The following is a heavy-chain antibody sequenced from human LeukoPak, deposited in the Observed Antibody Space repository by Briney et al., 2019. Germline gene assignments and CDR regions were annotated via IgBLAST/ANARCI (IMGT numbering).Heavy chain of an antibody. D-gene: IGHD2-2*01. CDR3: ARSGVVVVPAAIAY. J-gene: IGHJ4*02. CDR1: GFTFSSYW. Sequence: PGGSLRLSCAASGFTFSSYWMSWVRQVPGKGLEWVANIKQDGSEKYYVDSAKGRFTISRDNAKNSLYLQMNSLRAEDTAVYYCARSGVVVVPAAIAYWGQGTLVTVSS. CDR2: IKQDGSEK. V-gene: IGHV3-7*01.